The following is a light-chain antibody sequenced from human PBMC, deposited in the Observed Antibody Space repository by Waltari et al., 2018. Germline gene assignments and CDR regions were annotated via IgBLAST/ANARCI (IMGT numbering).Light chain of an antibody. CDR1: KLGGRP. Sequence: SYEVIQPPSVSVSPGQTATITCSGDKLGGRPTSWYQRRPGQSPVLLIYHSSRRSSGVPERFSGSASGHTATLTSSGTQTVDEADYYCQAWDRDGAVFGDGTKLTVL. J-gene: IGLJ2*01. CDR2: HSS. CDR3: QAWDRDGAV. V-gene: IGLV3-1*01.